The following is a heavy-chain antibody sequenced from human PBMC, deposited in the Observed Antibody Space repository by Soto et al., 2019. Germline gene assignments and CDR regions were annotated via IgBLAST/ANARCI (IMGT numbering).Heavy chain of an antibody. V-gene: IGHV1-18*01. D-gene: IGHD3-9*01. CDR1: GYTFTSYG. Sequence: QVQLVQSGAEVKKPGASVKVSCKASGYTFTSYGISWVRQAPGQGLEWMGWISAYNGNTNYAQKLQGRVTMTTDTXXGXAXXEARGLRADDTAVYYCARHPTGSRRLLLAYYGMDVWGRGTTVTVSS. J-gene: IGHJ6*02. CDR3: ARHPTGSRRLLLAYYGMDV. CDR2: ISAYNGNT.